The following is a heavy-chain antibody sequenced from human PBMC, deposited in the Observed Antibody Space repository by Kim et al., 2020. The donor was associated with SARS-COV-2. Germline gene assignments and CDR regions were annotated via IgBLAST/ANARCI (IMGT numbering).Heavy chain of an antibody. CDR2: ITSSSTTI. CDR1: GFTFSSYS. J-gene: IGHJ3*02. Sequence: GSLRLSCAASGFTFSSYSMNWVRQAPGKGLEWISHITSSSTTIYYADSVRGRFTISRDNAKNSMYLQMNSLRDEDTAVYYCARESQRGGYYYGRSGYSDTFDIWGQGTMVTVSS. V-gene: IGHV3-48*02. D-gene: IGHD3-22*01. CDR3: ARESQRGGYYYGRSGYSDTFDI.